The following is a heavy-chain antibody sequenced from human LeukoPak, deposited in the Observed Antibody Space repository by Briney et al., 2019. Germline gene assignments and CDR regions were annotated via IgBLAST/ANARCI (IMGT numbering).Heavy chain of an antibody. V-gene: IGHV3-23*01. J-gene: IGHJ4*02. CDR2: ISGSGDNT. CDR1: GFTLSNYA. CDR3: AKYRGYYDSSGPDY. Sequence: GGSLRLSCAASGFTLSNYAMSWVRQAPGKGLEWVSAISGSGDNTYYADSVKGRFTISRDNSKNTLYPQMNSLRAEDTAVYYCAKYRGYYDSSGPDYWGQGTLVTVSS. D-gene: IGHD3-22*01.